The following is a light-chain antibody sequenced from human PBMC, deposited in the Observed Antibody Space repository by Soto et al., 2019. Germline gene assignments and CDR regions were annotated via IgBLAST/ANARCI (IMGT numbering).Light chain of an antibody. CDR1: QSVSSS. CDR2: GTS. CDR3: QQYGISPST. V-gene: IGKV3-20*01. Sequence: EIVLTQSPGTLSLSPGERATLSCRASQSVSSSLAWYQQKPGQAPRLLIYGTSNRATAIPDRFSGSGSGADFTLTISRLETEDFALYYCQQYGISPSTFGPGTQVDIK. J-gene: IGKJ3*01.